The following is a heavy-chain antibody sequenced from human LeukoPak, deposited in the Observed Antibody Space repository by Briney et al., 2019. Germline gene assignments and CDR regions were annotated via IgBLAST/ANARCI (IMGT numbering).Heavy chain of an antibody. CDR2: ISDSGDST. CDR1: GFTFDDYG. J-gene: IGHJ3*01. V-gene: IGHV3-23*01. D-gene: IGHD6-19*01. CDR3: AKIQGWFNAAFHF. Sequence: PGGSLRLSCAASGFTFDDYGVSWVRQAPGKGLEWVSGISDSGDSTYYADSVKGRFTISRDISKNTLFLQMNSLRAEDTAVYYCAKIQGWFNAAFHFGGQGTMVTVFS.